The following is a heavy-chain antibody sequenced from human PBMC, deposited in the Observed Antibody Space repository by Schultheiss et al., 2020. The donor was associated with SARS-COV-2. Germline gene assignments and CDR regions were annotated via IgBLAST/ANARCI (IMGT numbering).Heavy chain of an antibody. V-gene: IGHV3-23*01. CDR2: ISGSGGST. Sequence: GESLKISCAASGFTFSSYSMNWVRQAPGKGLEWVSAISGSGGSTYYADSVKGRFTISRDNSKNTLYLQMNSLRAEDTAVYYCASSVYSSSLPIDYYYYYMDVWGKGTTVTVSS. CDR3: ASSVYSSSLPIDYYYYYMDV. CDR1: GFTFSSYS. J-gene: IGHJ6*03. D-gene: IGHD6-6*01.